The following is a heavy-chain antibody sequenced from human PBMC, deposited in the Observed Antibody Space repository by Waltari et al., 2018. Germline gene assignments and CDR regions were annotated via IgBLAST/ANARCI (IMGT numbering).Heavy chain of an antibody. J-gene: IGHJ4*02. V-gene: IGHV4-39*07. Sequence: QLQLQESGPGLVKPSETLSLTCTVSGGSISSSSYYWGWIRQPPGKGLEWIGSIYYRGSTYYNPSLKSRVTISVDTSKNQFSLKLSSVTAADTAVYYCARDIAAAGFPPFDYWGQGTLVTVSS. D-gene: IGHD6-13*01. CDR2: IYYRGST. CDR1: GGSISSSSYY. CDR3: ARDIAAAGFPPFDY.